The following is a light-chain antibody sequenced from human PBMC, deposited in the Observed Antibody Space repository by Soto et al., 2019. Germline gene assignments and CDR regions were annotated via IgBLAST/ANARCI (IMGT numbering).Light chain of an antibody. Sequence: IQLTQAPSSLSSSVGDRVTITCRASQGINSSLAWYPQKPGKAPQLLIYAASTLQSGVPSRFSGSGSGTDFPLSISSLHPEDFATYSCQQPNSYPRTFGEGTKVEIK. CDR1: QGINSS. CDR3: QQPNSYPRT. CDR2: AAS. V-gene: IGKV1-9*01. J-gene: IGKJ1*01.